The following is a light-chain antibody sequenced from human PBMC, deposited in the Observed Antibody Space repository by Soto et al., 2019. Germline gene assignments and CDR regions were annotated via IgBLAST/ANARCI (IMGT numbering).Light chain of an antibody. CDR3: QQSETYPLT. Sequence: DIQITHSPSTLSASVVYRATITSRASQTISTWLAWYQHKPGKAPNLLIYDASTLMSGVPSRFSGSGSGTEFTLTISSLQPGDFATYYCQQSETYPLTFGQGTRLEIK. J-gene: IGKJ5*01. CDR1: QTISTW. V-gene: IGKV1-5*01. CDR2: DAS.